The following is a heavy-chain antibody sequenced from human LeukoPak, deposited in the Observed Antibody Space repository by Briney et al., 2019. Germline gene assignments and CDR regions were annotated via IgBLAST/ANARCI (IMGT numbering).Heavy chain of an antibody. CDR3: ARGRLGRQHASFFDS. J-gene: IGHJ4*01. CDR2: IYYSGST. Sequence: SETLSLTCSVSDGSMGTYYWGWIRQPPGKRLEWIRYIYYSGSTTYNPSLKSRVTVSVDTSKNQFSLKLTSMTAADTAVYYCARGRLGRQHASFFDSWGHGTLVTVSS. V-gene: IGHV4-59*08. CDR1: DGSMGTYY. D-gene: IGHD2-2*01.